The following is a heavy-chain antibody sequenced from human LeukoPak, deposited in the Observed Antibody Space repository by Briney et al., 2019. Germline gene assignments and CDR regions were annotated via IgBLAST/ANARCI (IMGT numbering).Heavy chain of an antibody. Sequence: SVKVSCKASGGTFSSYAISWVRQAPGQGLEWMGGIIPIFGTANYAQKFQGRVTITADESTSTAYMELSSLRSEDTAVYYCARTSPPDYGGNSEFDPWGQGTPVTVSS. CDR3: ARTSPPDYGGNSEFDP. V-gene: IGHV1-69*13. D-gene: IGHD4-23*01. CDR1: GGTFSSYA. CDR2: IIPIFGTA. J-gene: IGHJ5*02.